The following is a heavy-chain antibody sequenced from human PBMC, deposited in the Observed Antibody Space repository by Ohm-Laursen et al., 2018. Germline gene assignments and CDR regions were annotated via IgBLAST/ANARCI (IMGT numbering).Heavy chain of an antibody. CDR1: GFTLSYYE. CDR3: AREYSNGFDY. D-gene: IGHD3-22*01. V-gene: IGHV3-48*03. CDR2: ISSSDSII. J-gene: IGHJ4*02. Sequence: SLRLSCAASGFTLSYYEMNWVRQAPGKGLEWVSYISSSDSIIYYADSVKGRFTISRDNAKNSLYLHMNSLRAEDTAVYYCAREYSNGFDYWGQGTLLTVSS.